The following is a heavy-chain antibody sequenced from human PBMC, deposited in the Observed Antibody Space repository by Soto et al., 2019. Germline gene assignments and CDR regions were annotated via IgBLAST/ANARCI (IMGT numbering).Heavy chain of an antibody. D-gene: IGHD2-15*01. CDR2: IYYSGST. CDR1: GGSISSYY. Sequence: SETLSLTCTVSGGSISSYYWNWIRQPPGKGLEWIGYIYYSGSTNYNPSLKSRVTISVDTSKNQFSLKLSSVTAADTAVYYCAGRYCSGGSCYPSGAFDIWGLGTMVTVSS. J-gene: IGHJ3*02. V-gene: IGHV4-59*08. CDR3: AGRYCSGGSCYPSGAFDI.